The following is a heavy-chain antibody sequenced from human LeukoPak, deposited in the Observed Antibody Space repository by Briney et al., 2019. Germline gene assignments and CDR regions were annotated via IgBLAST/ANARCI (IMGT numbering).Heavy chain of an antibody. V-gene: IGHV4-59*08. Sequence: SETLSLTCTVSGGSISSYYWSWIRQPPGKGLEWIGYIYYSGSTNYNPSLKSRVTISVDTSKNQFSLKLSSVTAADTAVYYCARANGSGSYPYYYGMDVWGQGTTVTVSS. CDR1: GGSISSYY. CDR2: IYYSGST. D-gene: IGHD3-10*01. J-gene: IGHJ6*02. CDR3: ARANGSGSYPYYYGMDV.